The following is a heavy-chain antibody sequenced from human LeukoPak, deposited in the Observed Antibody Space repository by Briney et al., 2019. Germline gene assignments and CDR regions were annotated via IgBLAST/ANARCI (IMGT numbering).Heavy chain of an antibody. CDR3: ARPLYGSGSYYFDY. CDR2: IYYSGST. Sequence: SETLSLTCTVSGGSISSSSYYWGWIHQPPGKGLEWIGSIYYSGSTYYNPSLKSRVTISVDTSKNQFSLKLSSVTAADTAVYYCARPLYGSGSYYFDYWGQGTLVTVSS. D-gene: IGHD3-10*01. CDR1: GGSISSSSYY. V-gene: IGHV4-39*01. J-gene: IGHJ4*02.